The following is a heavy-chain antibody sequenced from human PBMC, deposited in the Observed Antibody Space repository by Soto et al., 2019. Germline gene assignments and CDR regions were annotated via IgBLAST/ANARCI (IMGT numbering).Heavy chain of an antibody. V-gene: IGHV6-1*01. CDR3: AREPCIAVAGTCYYYYGMDV. CDR1: GDSVSSNSAA. Sequence: SPTLSLTCAISGDSVSSNSAAWNWIRQSPSRGLEWLGRTYYRSKWYNDYAVSVKSRITINPDTSKNQFSLQLNSVTPEDTAVYYCAREPCIAVAGTCYYYYGMDVWGQGTTVTVSS. J-gene: IGHJ6*02. CDR2: TYYRSKWYN. D-gene: IGHD6-19*01.